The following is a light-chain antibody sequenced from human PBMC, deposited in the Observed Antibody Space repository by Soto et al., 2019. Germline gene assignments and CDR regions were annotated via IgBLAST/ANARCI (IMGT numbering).Light chain of an antibody. V-gene: IGKV3-20*01. CDR3: QQYGSSGT. J-gene: IGKJ1*01. Sequence: EIVMTQSPATLSVSPGERATLSCRASQNVRSNLAWYQQKPGQAPRLLIYGASSRATGIPDRFSGSGSGTDFTLTISRLEPEDFAVYYCQQYGSSGTFGQGTKVDI. CDR2: GAS. CDR1: QNVRSN.